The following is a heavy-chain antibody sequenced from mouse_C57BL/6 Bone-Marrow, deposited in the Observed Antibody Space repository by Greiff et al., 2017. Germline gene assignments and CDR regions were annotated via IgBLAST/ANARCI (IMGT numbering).Heavy chain of an antibody. CDR2: LDPENGDT. V-gene: IGHV14-4*01. CDR1: GFNIKDDY. CDR3: TTGYFDV. Sequence: VQLKQSGAELVRPGASVKLSCTASGFNIKDDYMHWVKQRPEQGLEWIGWLDPENGDTEYASKFQGKATITADTSSNTAYLQLSSLTSEDTAVYYCTTGYFDVWGTGTTVTGAS. J-gene: IGHJ1*03.